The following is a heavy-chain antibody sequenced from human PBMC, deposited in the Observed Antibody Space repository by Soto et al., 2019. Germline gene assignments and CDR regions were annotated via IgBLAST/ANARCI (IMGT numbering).Heavy chain of an antibody. Sequence: GGSLRLSCAASGFTFDDYGMSWVRQAPGKGLEWVSGINWNGGSTGYADSVKGRFTISRDNAKNSLYLQMNSLRAEDTALYHCARGGIYSSSWYRVIDYWGQGTLVTVSS. CDR3: ARGGIYSSSWYRVIDY. CDR1: GFTFDDYG. J-gene: IGHJ4*02. CDR2: INWNGGST. D-gene: IGHD6-13*01. V-gene: IGHV3-20*01.